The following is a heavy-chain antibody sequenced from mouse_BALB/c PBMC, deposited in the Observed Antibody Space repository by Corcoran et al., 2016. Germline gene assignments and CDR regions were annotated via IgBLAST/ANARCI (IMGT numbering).Heavy chain of an antibody. D-gene: IGHD1-1*01. V-gene: IGHV14-3*02. CDR3: ARWSITTGAMDY. Sequence: EVQLQQSGAELVKPGASVKLSCTASGFNIKDTYMHWVKQRPEQGLEWIGRIDPANGNTKYDPKFQGKATITADTSSNTAYLQLSSLTSEDTAVYYCARWSITTGAMDYWGQGTSVTVSS. CDR1: GFNIKDTY. CDR2: IDPANGNT. J-gene: IGHJ4*01.